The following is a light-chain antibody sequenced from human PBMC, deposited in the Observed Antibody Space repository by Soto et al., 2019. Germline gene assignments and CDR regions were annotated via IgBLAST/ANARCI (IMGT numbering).Light chain of an antibody. CDR2: DVT. Sequence: QSALTQPRSVSGSPGQSVTISCTGTSSDVGGYNYVSWYQHHPGKAPKLMIYDVTKRPSGVRDRFSASKSGNTASLTISGLQAEDEADYSCCSYAGSYTYVFGTGTKVTVL. CDR3: CSYAGSYTYV. CDR1: SSDVGGYNY. V-gene: IGLV2-11*01. J-gene: IGLJ1*01.